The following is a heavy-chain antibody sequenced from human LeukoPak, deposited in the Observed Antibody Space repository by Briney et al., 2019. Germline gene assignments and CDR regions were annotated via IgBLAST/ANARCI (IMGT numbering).Heavy chain of an antibody. J-gene: IGHJ4*02. CDR3: ARHRRLRVRRGFDY. D-gene: IGHD3-3*01. CDR1: GGSFSGYY. CDR2: INHSGST. Sequence: SETLSLTCAVYGGSFSGYYWSWVRQPPGKGLEWIGEINHSGSTNYNPSLKSRVTISVDTSKNQFSLKLSSVTAADTAVYYCARHRRLRVRRGFDYWGQGTLVTVSS. V-gene: IGHV4-34*01.